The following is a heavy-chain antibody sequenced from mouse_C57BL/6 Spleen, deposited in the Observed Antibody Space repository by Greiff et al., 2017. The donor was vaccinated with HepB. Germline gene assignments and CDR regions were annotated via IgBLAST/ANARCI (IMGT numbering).Heavy chain of an antibody. Sequence: QVQLKESGPELVKPGASVKLSCKASGYTFTSYDINWVKQRPGQGLEWIGWIYPRDGSTKYNEKFKGKATLTVDTSSSTAYMELHSLTSEDSAVYFCAREGETGDDRFAYWGQGTLVTVSA. V-gene: IGHV1-85*01. J-gene: IGHJ3*01. CDR3: AREGETGDDRFAY. CDR1: GYTFTSYD. D-gene: IGHD4-1*01. CDR2: IYPRDGST.